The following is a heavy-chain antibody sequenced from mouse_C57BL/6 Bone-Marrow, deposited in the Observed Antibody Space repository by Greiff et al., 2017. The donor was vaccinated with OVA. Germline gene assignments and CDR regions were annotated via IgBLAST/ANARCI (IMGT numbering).Heavy chain of an antibody. D-gene: IGHD1-1*01. CDR1: GYTFTSYW. CDR2: INPNYGTT. Sequence: QVQLKQPGAELVKPGASVKMSCKASGYTFTSYWITWVKQRPGQGLEWIGVINPNYGTTSYNQKFKGKATLTVDQSSSTAYMQLNSLTSEDSAVYYCAAPDYYGSEDWYFDVWGTGTTVTVSS. CDR3: AAPDYYGSEDWYFDV. J-gene: IGHJ1*03. V-gene: IGHV1-55*01.